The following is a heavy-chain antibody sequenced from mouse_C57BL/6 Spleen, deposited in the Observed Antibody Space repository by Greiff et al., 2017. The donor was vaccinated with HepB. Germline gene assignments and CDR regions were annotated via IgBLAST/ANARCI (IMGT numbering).Heavy chain of an antibody. CDR2: IDPSDSYT. J-gene: IGHJ3*01. Sequence: VQLQQPGAELVMPGASVKLSCKASGYTFTSYWMHWVKQRPGQGLEWIGEIDPSDSYTNYNQKFKGKSTLTVDKSSSTAYMQLSSLTSEDSAVYYCASISSWFAYWGQGTLVTVSA. V-gene: IGHV1-69*01. CDR3: ASISSWFAY. CDR1: GYTFTSYW.